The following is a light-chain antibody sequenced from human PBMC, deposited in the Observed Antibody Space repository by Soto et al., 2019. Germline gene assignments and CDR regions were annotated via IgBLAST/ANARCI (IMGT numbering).Light chain of an antibody. CDR3: QQYYDWPRT. J-gene: IGKJ1*01. V-gene: IGKV3-15*01. CDR1: QGIINN. Sequence: DTVMTQSPVTLSVSHGERVSLSCRASQGIINNLAWYQQKRGQAPRVLIYGASTRATGVPDRFSGSGSGTEFTLTITSLQSEDSAIYYCQQYYDWPRTFGQGTKVDIK. CDR2: GAS.